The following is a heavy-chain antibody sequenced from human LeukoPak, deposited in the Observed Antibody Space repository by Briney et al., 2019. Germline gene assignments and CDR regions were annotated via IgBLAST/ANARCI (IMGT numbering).Heavy chain of an antibody. CDR2: ITDSGGDT. D-gene: IGHD3-16*01. V-gene: IGHV3-23*01. J-gene: IGHJ5*02. CDR1: GFTFRSYA. CDR3: AKDLDWFDP. Sequence: PGGSLRLSCAASGFTFRSYAMSWVRQAPGKGLEWVSAITDSGGDTWYADSVKGRSTISRDNSKDTLYLQLNILRAEDTAVYYCAKDLDWFDPWGQGTLVTVSS.